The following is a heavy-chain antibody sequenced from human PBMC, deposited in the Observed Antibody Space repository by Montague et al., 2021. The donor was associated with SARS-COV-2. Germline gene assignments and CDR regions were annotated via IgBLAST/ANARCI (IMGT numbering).Heavy chain of an antibody. Sequence: SMRLSCLASGFTFSSYAMGWVRLAPGKGLEWVSTISISDGNTYYXDSVKGRFTISRDKSKNTLYLQMNSLRAEDTAVYYCAKDRQLVGDDAFDIWGQGTMVTVSS. V-gene: IGHV3-23*01. CDR2: ISISDGNT. J-gene: IGHJ3*02. D-gene: IGHD6-13*01. CDR1: GFTFSSYA. CDR3: AKDRQLVGDDAFDI.